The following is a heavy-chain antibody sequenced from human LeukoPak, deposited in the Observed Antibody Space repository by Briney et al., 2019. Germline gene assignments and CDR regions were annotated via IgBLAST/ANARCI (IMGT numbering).Heavy chain of an antibody. CDR2: ISSSSSYI. V-gene: IGHV3-21*01. D-gene: IGHD2-21*01. CDR3: ARAYCGGDCYRGAFDI. Sequence: GGSLRLSCAASGFTFSSYSMNWVRQAPGKGLEWVPSISSSSSYIYYADSVKGRFTISRDNAKTSLYLQMNSLRAEDTAVYYCARAYCGGDCYRGAFDIWGQGTMVTVSS. J-gene: IGHJ3*02. CDR1: GFTFSSYS.